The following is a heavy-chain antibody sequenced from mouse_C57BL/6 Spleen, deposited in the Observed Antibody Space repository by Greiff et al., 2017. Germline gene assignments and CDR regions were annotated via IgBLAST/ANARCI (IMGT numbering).Heavy chain of an antibody. V-gene: IGHV1-72*01. J-gene: IGHJ4*01. CDR2: IDPNSGGT. Sequence: QVQLQQPGAELVKPGASVKLSCKASGYTFTSYWMHWVKQRPGRGLEWIGRIDPNSGGTKYNEKFKSKATLTVDKPSSTAYIKLSSLTSEDSAVYYCARQDYGSFCTIDYWSRGTTVTVSS. CDR1: GYTFTSYW. CDR3: ARQDYGSFCTIDY. D-gene: IGHD1-1*01.